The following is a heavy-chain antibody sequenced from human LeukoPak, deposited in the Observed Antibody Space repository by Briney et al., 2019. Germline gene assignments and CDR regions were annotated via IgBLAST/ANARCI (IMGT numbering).Heavy chain of an antibody. J-gene: IGHJ4*02. CDR2: ISSSGSTI. CDR3: ARAQPDGSGSYPVDY. Sequence: PGGSLRLSCAASGCSVSSDEMNWGRQAPGKGLEWVSYISSSGSTIYYADSVKGRFTISRDNAKNSLYLQMNSLRAEDTAVYYCARAQPDGSGSYPVDYWGQGTLVTVSS. V-gene: IGHV3-48*03. D-gene: IGHD3-10*01. CDR1: GCSVSSDE.